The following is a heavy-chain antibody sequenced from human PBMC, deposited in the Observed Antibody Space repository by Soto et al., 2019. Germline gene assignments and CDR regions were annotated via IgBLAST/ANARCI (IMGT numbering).Heavy chain of an antibody. CDR3: AGSVAYYDFWSGASGDVRFDP. D-gene: IGHD3-3*01. J-gene: IGHJ5*02. CDR1: GGSISSYY. V-gene: IGHV4-59*08. CDR2: IYYSGST. Sequence: SETLSLTCTVSGGSISSYYWSWIRQPPGKGLEWIGYIYYSGSTNYNPSLKSRVTISVDTSQNQFSLKLSSVTAADTAVYYCAGSVAYYDFWSGASGDVRFDPWGQGTLVTVSS.